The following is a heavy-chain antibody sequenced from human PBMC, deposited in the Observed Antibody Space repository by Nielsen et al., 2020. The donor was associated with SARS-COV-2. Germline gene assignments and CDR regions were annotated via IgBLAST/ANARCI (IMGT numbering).Heavy chain of an antibody. CDR1: GFTFSSYA. CDR2: ISGSGGST. J-gene: IGHJ4*02. CDR3: AFSYSSGWYEDFDY. D-gene: IGHD6-13*01. Sequence: GESLKISCAASGFTFSSYAMSWVRQAPGKGLEWVSAISGSGGSTYYADSVKGRFTISRNNSKNTLYLQMNSLRAEDTAVYYCAFSYSSGWYEDFDYWGQGTLVTVSS. V-gene: IGHV3-23*01.